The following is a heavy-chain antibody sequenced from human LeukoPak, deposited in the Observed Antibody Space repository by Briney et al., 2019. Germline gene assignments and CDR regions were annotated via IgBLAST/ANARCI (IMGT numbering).Heavy chain of an antibody. D-gene: IGHD3-22*01. CDR3: ARVTSNYYDSSGYYY. CDR2: ISYDGSNK. J-gene: IGHJ4*02. CDR1: GFTSSSYA. Sequence: PGRSLRLSCAASGFTSSSYAMHWVRQAPGKGRGGGAVISYDGSNKYYADSVKGRFTISRDNSKNTLYLQMNSLRAEDTAVYYCARVTSNYYDSSGYYYWGQGTLVTVSS. V-gene: IGHV3-30-3*01.